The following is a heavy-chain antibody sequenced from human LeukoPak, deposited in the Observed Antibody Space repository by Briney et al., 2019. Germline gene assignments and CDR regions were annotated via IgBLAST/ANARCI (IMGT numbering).Heavy chain of an antibody. CDR2: IRSWPDGGTI. CDR1: GFIFSNAW. CDR3: ATGGYDLDY. Sequence: GGSLRFSGAGSGFIFSNAWMNWDRQGPGKGLEWVGRIRSWPDGGTIDYAAPVKGRFTISRDDSRNTVYLQMNSLNSEDTAMYYCATGGYDLDYWGQGTLVTVSS. V-gene: IGHV3-15*07. J-gene: IGHJ4*02. D-gene: IGHD1-14*01.